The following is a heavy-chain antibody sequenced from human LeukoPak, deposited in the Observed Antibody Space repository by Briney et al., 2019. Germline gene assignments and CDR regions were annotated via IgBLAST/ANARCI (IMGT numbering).Heavy chain of an antibody. CDR3: ARDKVLGEQWLVRPYYFDY. D-gene: IGHD6-19*01. J-gene: IGHJ4*02. Sequence: PSETLSLTCAVYGGSFSGYYWSWIRQPPGKGLEWIGEINHSGSTNYNPSLKSRVTISVDTSKNQFSLKLSPVTAADTAVYYCARDKVLGEQWLVRPYYFDYWGQGTLVTVSS. V-gene: IGHV4-34*01. CDR2: INHSGST. CDR1: GGSFSGYY.